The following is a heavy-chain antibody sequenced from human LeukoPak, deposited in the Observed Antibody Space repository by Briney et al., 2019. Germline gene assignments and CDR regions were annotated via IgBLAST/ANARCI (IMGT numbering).Heavy chain of an antibody. D-gene: IGHD5/OR15-5a*01. V-gene: IGHV3-13*01. J-gene: IGHJ3*02. CDR1: GFTFRDYD. CDR2: IGIGDDT. Sequence: GGSLRLSCAASGFTFRDYDMHWVRDVPGRGLEWVSAIGIGDDTHYPDSVKGRFTISRENGKNSLYLQMNTLRDGDTAVYYCIRGGIRVSGIDAFDIWGQGTMVTVSS. CDR3: IRGGIRVSGIDAFDI.